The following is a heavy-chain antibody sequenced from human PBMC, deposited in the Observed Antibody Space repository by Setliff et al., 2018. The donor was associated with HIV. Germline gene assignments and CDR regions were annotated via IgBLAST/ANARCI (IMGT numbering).Heavy chain of an antibody. CDR2: IVVGSGNT. V-gene: IGHV1-58*02. Sequence: ASVKVSCKASGFHFTSSAMQWVRQARGQRLEWIGWIVVGSGNTNYAQKFQERVTITRDMSTSTAYMELSSLRSEDTAVYYCAALDIVATRASYYFDYWGQGTLVTVSS. D-gene: IGHD5-12*01. J-gene: IGHJ4*02. CDR1: GFHFTSSA. CDR3: AALDIVATRASYYFDY.